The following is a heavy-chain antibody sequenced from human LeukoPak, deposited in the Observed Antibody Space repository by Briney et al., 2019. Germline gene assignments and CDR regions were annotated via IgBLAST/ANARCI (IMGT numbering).Heavy chain of an antibody. CDR2: IYHSGST. CDR1: GYSISSGYY. J-gene: IGHJ5*02. Sequence: PSETLSLTCTVSGYSISSGYYWGWIRQPPGKGLEWIGSIYHSGSTYYNPSLKSRVTISVDTSKNQFSLKLSSVTAADTAVYYCARSDEWFDPWGQGTLVTVSS. CDR3: ARSDEWFDP. V-gene: IGHV4-38-2*02.